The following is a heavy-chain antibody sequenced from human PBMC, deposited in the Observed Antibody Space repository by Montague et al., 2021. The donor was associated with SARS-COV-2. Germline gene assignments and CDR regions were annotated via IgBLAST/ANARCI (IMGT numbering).Heavy chain of an antibody. V-gene: IGHV4-39*01. CDR1: GGSISSSSYY. D-gene: IGHD5-12*01. CDR3: ARHDTVWLRNSLAFDY. J-gene: IGHJ4*02. CDR2: IYYSGST. Sequence: SETLSLTCTVSGGSISSSSYYWGWIRQPPGKGLEWIGSIYYSGSTYYNPSLKSRVTISVDTSKDQFSLKLSSVTAADTAVYYCARHDTVWLRNSLAFDYWGQGTLVTVSS.